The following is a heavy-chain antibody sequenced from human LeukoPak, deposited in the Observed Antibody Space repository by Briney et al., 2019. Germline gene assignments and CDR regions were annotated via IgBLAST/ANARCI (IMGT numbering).Heavy chain of an antibody. CDR3: ARSNWPGSSKDY. CDR1: RGSSSGFY. CDR2: INHSGST. V-gene: IGHV4-34*01. J-gene: IGHJ4*02. D-gene: IGHD1-26*01. Sequence: SETLSLTCAVYRGSSSGFYWSWVRPPPRKGRGWVGEINHSGSTNYNPSLKRRVTIPVDTSKNQFSLKRSSVTAADTAVYYCARSNWPGSSKDYWGQGTLVTVSS.